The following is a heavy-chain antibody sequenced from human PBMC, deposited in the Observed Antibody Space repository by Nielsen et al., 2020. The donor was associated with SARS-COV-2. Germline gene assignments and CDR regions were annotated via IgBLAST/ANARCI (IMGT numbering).Heavy chain of an antibody. J-gene: IGHJ6*02. CDR3: ARGGYSSSSSYYYYYGMDV. V-gene: IGHV3-11*04. D-gene: IGHD6-6*01. CDR2: ISSSGSTI. CDR1: GFTFSDYY. Sequence: GGSLRLSCAASGFTFSDYYMSWIRQAPEKGLEWVSYISSSGSTIYYADSVKGRFTISRDNAKNSLYLQMNSLRAEDTAVYYCARGGYSSSSSYYYYYGMDVWGQGTTVTVSS.